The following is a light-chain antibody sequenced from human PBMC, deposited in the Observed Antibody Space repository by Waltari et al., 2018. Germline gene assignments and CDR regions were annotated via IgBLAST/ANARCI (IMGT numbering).Light chain of an antibody. Sequence: DIQMTHSPSSLSASVGDRVTITCRASQSITSYLNWYQQKPGKAPKLLIYAASSLLSGGPSRFSGSGSGTDFTLTISSLQPEDFATYYCQQSYSRPYTFGQGTKLDIK. V-gene: IGKV1-39*01. CDR1: QSITSY. CDR2: AAS. CDR3: QQSYSRPYT. J-gene: IGKJ2*01.